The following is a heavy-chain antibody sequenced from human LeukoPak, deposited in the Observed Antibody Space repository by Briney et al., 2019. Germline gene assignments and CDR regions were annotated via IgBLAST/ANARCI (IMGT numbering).Heavy chain of an antibody. CDR1: GGSISSSSYY. J-gene: IGHJ5*02. V-gene: IGHV4-39*07. D-gene: IGHD2-21*02. CDR3: ARGDPDNWFDP. CDR2: IYYSGST. Sequence: SETLSLTCTVSGGSISSSSYYWGWIRQPPGKGLEWIGSIYYSGSTYYNPSLKSRVTISVDTSKNQFSLKLSSVTAADTAVYYCARGDPDNWFDPWGQGTLVTVSS.